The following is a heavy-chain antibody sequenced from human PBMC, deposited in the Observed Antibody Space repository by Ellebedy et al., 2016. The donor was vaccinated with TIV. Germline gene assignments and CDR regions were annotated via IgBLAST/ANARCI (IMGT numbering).Heavy chain of an antibody. D-gene: IGHD3-10*01. Sequence: AASVKVSCKASGYSFTSYTMHWVRQAPGQRPEWMGWLNVFNGNTKHSQKFQGRVTITRDTSASTVYLALSSLRSEDTAVYYCARAGGSGSMVYWGQGTLVTVSS. J-gene: IGHJ4*02. CDR1: GYSFTSYT. V-gene: IGHV1-3*01. CDR2: LNVFNGNT. CDR3: ARAGGSGSMVY.